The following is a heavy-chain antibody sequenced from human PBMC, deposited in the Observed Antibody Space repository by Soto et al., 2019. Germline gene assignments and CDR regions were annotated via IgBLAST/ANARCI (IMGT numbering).Heavy chain of an antibody. CDR1: WFTFSRFW. Sequence: GGSLRLSCASSWFTFSRFWMRWVPPGPGKGLEGVANIKQDGSEKYYVDSVKGRFTISRDNAKNSLYLQMNSLRAEDTAVYYCTTATAQYGGTYWLLDYWGQGALVTVSS. D-gene: IGHD1-26*01. V-gene: IGHV3-7*05. J-gene: IGHJ4*02. CDR2: IKQDGSEK. CDR3: TTATAQYGGTYWLLDY.